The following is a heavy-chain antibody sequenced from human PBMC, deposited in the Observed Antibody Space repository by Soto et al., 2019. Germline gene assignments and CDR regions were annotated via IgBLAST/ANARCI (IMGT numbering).Heavy chain of an antibody. CDR2: IIPIFGTA. CDR3: AHVGGVAYCSGGSCYWNWFDP. D-gene: IGHD2-15*01. Sequence: QVQLVQSGAEVKKPGSSVKVSCKASGGTFSSYAISWVRQAPGQGLEWMGGIIPIFGTANYAQKFQGRVTITADKSTSTAYMELSSLRSEDTAVYYCAHVGGVAYCSGGSCYWNWFDPWGQGTLVTVSS. CDR1: GGTFSSYA. J-gene: IGHJ5*02. V-gene: IGHV1-69*06.